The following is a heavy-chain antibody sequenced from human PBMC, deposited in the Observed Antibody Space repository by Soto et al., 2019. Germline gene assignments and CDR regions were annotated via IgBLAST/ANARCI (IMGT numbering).Heavy chain of an antibody. J-gene: IGHJ4*02. CDR1: GGTFSSYT. CDR2: IIPILGIA. CDR3: ARGSRAALRFLEWFDY. V-gene: IGHV1-69*02. D-gene: IGHD3-3*01. Sequence: SVKVSCKASGGTFSSYTISWVRQAPGQGLEWMGRIIPILGIANYAQKFQGRVTITADKSTSTAYMELSSLRSEDTAVYYCARGSRAALRFLEWFDYWGQGTLVTVSS.